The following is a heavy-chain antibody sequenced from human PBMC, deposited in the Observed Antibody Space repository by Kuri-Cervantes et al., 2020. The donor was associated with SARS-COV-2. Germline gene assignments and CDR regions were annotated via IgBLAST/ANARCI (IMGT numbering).Heavy chain of an antibody. CDR1: GGSISSYY. V-gene: IGHV4-59*01. CDR3: AGEQWLGPFDY. J-gene: IGHJ4*02. D-gene: IGHD6-19*01. Sequence: ESLKISCAVSGGSISSYYWSWIRQPPGKGLEWRGYIYYSGSTNYNPSLKSRVTISVDTSKNQFSLKLSSVTAADTAVYYCAGEQWLGPFDYWGQGTLVTVSS. CDR2: IYYSGST.